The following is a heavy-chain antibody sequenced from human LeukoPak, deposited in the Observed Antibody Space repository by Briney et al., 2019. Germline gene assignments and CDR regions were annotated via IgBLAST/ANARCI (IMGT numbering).Heavy chain of an antibody. D-gene: IGHD3-3*01. CDR2: INPNSGGT. CDR1: GYTFTGYY. J-gene: IGHJ4*02. CDR3: ARDRRIFGVGSSPYDY. V-gene: IGHV1-2*02. Sequence: ASVKVSCKASGYTFTGYYMHWVRQAPGQGLEWMGWINPNSGGTNYAQKVQGRVTMTRDTSISTAYMELSRLRSDDTAVYYCARDRRIFGVGSSPYDYWGQGTLVTVSS.